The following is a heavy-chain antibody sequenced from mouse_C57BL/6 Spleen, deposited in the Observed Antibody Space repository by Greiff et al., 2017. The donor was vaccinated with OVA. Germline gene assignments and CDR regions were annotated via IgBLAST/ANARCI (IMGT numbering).Heavy chain of an antibody. CDR2: IWSGGSP. D-gene: IGHD2-4*01. Sequence: QVQLKQSGPGLVQPSQSLSITCTVSGFSLTSYGVHWVRQSPGKGLEWLGVIWSGGSPDYNAAFISRLSICKDNSTSKVFIKRNSLQADDTAIYYCARERGLGRAWFAVWGQGTLVTVSA. CDR3: ARERGLGRAWFAV. CDR1: GFSLTSYG. J-gene: IGHJ3*01. V-gene: IGHV2-2*01.